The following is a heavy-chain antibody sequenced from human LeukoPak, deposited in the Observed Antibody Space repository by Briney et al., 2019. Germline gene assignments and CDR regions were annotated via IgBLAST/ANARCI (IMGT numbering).Heavy chain of an antibody. J-gene: IGHJ4*02. CDR2: VSNSGGST. Sequence: GGSLRLSCAASGFTFTSSAMTWVRQAPGKGLEWVSAVSNSGGSTYYADSVKGRFTISRDNANNSLYLQMDSLRAEDTAVYYCARDVSGYYNYWGPGTLVTVSS. CDR1: GFTFTSSA. CDR3: ARDVSGYYNY. V-gene: IGHV3-23*01. D-gene: IGHD3-9*01.